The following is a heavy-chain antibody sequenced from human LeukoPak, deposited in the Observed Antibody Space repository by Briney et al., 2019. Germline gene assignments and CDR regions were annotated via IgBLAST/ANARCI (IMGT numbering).Heavy chain of an antibody. Sequence: GGSLRLSCAASGFTFSSYATSWVRQAPGKGLEWVSAISGSGGSTYYADSVKGRFTISRDNSKNTLYLQMNSLRAEDTAVYYCAKSPMYYYDSSGYRKVFDYWGQGTLVTVSS. V-gene: IGHV3-23*01. J-gene: IGHJ4*02. CDR2: ISGSGGST. CDR1: GFTFSSYA. CDR3: AKSPMYYYDSSGYRKVFDY. D-gene: IGHD3-22*01.